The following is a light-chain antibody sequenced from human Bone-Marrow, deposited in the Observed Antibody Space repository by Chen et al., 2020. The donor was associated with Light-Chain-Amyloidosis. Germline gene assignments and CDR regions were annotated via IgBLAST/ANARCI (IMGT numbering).Light chain of an antibody. CDR3: ESADSSGTYEVI. Sequence: SYELTQPPSVSVSPRQTARITCSGDDLPTKYAYWYQQKPGQAPVLVIHRDTERPSGISERFSGSSSGTTATLTISGVQAEEEADYHCESADSSGTYEVIFGGGTKLTVL. J-gene: IGLJ2*01. V-gene: IGLV3-25*02. CDR1: DLPTKY. CDR2: RDT.